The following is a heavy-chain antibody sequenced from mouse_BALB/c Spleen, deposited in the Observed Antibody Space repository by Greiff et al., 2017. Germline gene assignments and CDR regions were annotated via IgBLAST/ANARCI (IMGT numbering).Heavy chain of an antibody. CDR2: ISDGGSYT. Sequence: EVKLMESGGGLVKPGGSLKLSCAASGFTFSDYYMYWVRQTPEKRLEWVATISDGGSYTYYPDSVKGRFTISRDNAKNNLYLQMSSLKSEDTAMYYCARGGWDDYAMDYWGQGTSVTVSS. V-gene: IGHV5-4*02. D-gene: IGHD4-1*01. CDR3: ARGGWDDYAMDY. J-gene: IGHJ4*01. CDR1: GFTFSDYY.